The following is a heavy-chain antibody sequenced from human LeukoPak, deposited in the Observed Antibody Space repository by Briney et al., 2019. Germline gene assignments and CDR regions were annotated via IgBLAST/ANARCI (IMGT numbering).Heavy chain of an antibody. D-gene: IGHD5-24*01. J-gene: IGHJ4*02. CDR1: GFSLSTSGMC. CDR3: ARTAWYVTVGYKTDY. CDR2: IDGDDDK. Sequence: ESGPTLVNPTQTLTLTCTFSGFSLSTSGMCVSWIRQPPGKSLEWLARIDGDDDKYYSTSLKTRLTISKDTSKNQVVLTMTNMDPVDTATYYCARTAWYVTVGYKTDYWGQGTLVTVSS. V-gene: IGHV2-70*11.